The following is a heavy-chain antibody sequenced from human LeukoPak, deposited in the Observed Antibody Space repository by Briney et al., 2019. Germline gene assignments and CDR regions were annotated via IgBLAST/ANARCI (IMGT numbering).Heavy chain of an antibody. V-gene: IGHV4-39*01. CDR1: GVSLSSISYY. CDR2: IYYSGST. J-gene: IGHJ5*02. D-gene: IGHD2-2*01. CDR3: ARHLGDVVVVPAAKNWFDP. Sequence: PSETLSLTCTVSGVSLSSISYYRGWSRHPPGKGLEWIGGIYYSGSTYYNPSLMSRVTISVDTSKNQFSLKLSSVTAADTAVYYCARHLGDVVVVPAAKNWFDPWGQGTLVTVSS.